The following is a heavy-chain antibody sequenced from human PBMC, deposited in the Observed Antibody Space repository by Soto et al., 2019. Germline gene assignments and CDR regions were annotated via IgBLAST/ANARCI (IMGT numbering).Heavy chain of an antibody. CDR2: VYYSGTT. CDR3: ARLIHCKTTSCYFDY. CDR1: GGSISSSSYY. D-gene: IGHD2-2*01. J-gene: IGHJ4*02. V-gene: IGHV4-39*01. Sequence: PSETLSLTCTVSGGSISSSSYYWAWVRQPPGKGLEWIGSVYYSGTTYYNPSLKSRVTISEDTFKNQFSLRLSSVTAAHTAVFYCARLIHCKTTSCYFDYWGPGTLVTVSS.